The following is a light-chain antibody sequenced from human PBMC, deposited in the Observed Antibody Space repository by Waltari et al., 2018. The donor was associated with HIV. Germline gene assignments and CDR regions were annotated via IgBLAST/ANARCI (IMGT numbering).Light chain of an antibody. V-gene: IGLV2-23*02. J-gene: IGLJ2*01. CDR2: EVT. CDR1: SSDVGSYNL. CDR3: CSYANTATFVV. Sequence: QAALTQPASVSGSPGPSITLSCTETSSDVGSYNLVSRYQQFAGKAPKRLIYEVTKRPSGISSRFSGSKSGNTASLTISDLQAEDEAKYYCCSYANTATFVVFGGGTRVT.